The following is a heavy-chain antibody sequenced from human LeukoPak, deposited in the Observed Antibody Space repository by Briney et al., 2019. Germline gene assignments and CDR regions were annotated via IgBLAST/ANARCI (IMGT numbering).Heavy chain of an antibody. CDR1: GLTFSSYW. V-gene: IGHV3-74*01. CDR3: ARVPAQHIVVVTHDAFDI. J-gene: IGHJ3*02. Sequence: GGSLRLSCAASGLTFSSYWMHWVRQAPGKGLVWVSRINSDGSSTSYADSVKGRFTISSDNAKNTLYLQMNSLRAEDTAVYYCARVPAQHIVVVTHDAFDIWGQGTMVTVSS. CDR2: INSDGSST. D-gene: IGHD2-21*02.